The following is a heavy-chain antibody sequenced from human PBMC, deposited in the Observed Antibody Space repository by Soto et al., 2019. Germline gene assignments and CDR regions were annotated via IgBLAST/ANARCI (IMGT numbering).Heavy chain of an antibody. D-gene: IGHD3-3*01. Sequence: GGSLRLSCAASGFTFSSYAMSWARQAPGKGLEWVSAISGSGGSTYYADSVKGRFTISRDNSKNTLYLQMNSLRAEDTAVYYCAKGTHINYDFWSGYYEEGSFDYWGQGTLVTVSS. CDR1: GFTFSSYA. V-gene: IGHV3-23*01. CDR2: ISGSGGST. J-gene: IGHJ4*02. CDR3: AKGTHINYDFWSGYYEEGSFDY.